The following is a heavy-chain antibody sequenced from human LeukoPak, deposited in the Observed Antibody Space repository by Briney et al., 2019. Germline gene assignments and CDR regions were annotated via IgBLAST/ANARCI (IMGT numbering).Heavy chain of an antibody. J-gene: IGHJ5*02. CDR2: ISNSGTP. Sequence: AEPLSLTCTVSGGFINHYYGTWIRQAPGKGLEWLGYISNSGTPIYYPFLKSRVPMSVGPSQKDCSLTVTPVAAPATALSYCGTTDYTPSLKSRVTMSVDTSKNEFSLKVTSVTAADTAMYYCARVVRGAVTSNCFDPWGQGTLVTVSS. CDR1: GGFINHYY. CDR3: GTTDYTPSLKSRVTMSVDTSKNEFSLKVTSVTAADTAMYYCARVVRGAVTSNCFDP. D-gene: IGHD3-10*01. V-gene: IGHV4-4*08.